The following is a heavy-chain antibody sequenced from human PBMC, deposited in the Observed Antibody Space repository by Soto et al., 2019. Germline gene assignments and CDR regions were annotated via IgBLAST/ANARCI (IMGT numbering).Heavy chain of an antibody. J-gene: IGHJ1*01. V-gene: IGHV1-24*01. CDR2: FDPADGKT. CDR3: ATAQGAFEAEYFQY. CDR1: GYTLTELS. D-gene: IGHD3-16*01. Sequence: QVRLVQSGAEVKKPGASVKVSCKVSGYTLTELSMHWVRQPPGKGLEWMGGFDPADGKTIYAQKLQGRVTMTEDTSRDTAYMELSSLRSEDTAVYYCATAQGAFEAEYFQYWGQGTLVTVSS.